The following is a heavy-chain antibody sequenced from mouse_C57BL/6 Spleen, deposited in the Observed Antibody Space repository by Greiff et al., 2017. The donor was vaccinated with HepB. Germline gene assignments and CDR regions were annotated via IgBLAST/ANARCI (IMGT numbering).Heavy chain of an antibody. CDR2: ISSGSSTI. J-gene: IGHJ2*01. V-gene: IGHV5-17*01. Sequence: EVQLVESGGGLVKPGGSLKLSCAASGFTFSDYGMHWVRQAPEKGLEWVGYISSGSSTIYYADTVKGRFTISRDNAKNTLFLQMTSLRSEDTAMYYCAKGFDYFDYWGQGTTLTVSS. CDR1: GFTFSDYG. CDR3: AKGFDYFDY.